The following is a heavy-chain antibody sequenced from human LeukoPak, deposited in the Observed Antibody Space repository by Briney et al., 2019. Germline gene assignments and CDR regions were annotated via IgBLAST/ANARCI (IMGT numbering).Heavy chain of an antibody. CDR1: GGSISSYY. CDR2: IYYSGST. CDR3: ARVIRFLEWSDYYYYGMDV. Sequence: SETLSLTCTVSGGSISSYYWSWIRQPPGKGLEWIGYIYYSGSTNYNPSLKSRVTTSVDTSKNQFSLKLSSVTAADTAVYYCARVIRFLEWSDYYYYGMDVWGQGTTVTVSS. V-gene: IGHV4-59*01. D-gene: IGHD3-3*01. J-gene: IGHJ6*02.